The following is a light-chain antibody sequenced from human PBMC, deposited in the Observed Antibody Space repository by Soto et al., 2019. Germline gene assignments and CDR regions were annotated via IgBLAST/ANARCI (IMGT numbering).Light chain of an antibody. J-gene: IGKJ4*01. CDR2: GAS. V-gene: IGKV3-20*01. CDR3: QQYGSSPLLT. CDR1: QSVSSSY. Sequence: EIVVTQSPGTLSLSPGGRATPSCRASQSVSSSYLAWYQQKPGQAPRLLLYGASSRATGIPDRFSGSGSGTDFTLTISSLEPADFAVYYCQQYGSSPLLTFGGGTKVDIK.